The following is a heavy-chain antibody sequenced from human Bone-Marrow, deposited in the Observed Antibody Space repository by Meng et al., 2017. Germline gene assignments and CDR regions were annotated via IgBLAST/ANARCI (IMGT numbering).Heavy chain of an antibody. CDR2: IRSKANSYAT. D-gene: IGHD6-19*01. CDR1: GFTFSGSA. V-gene: IGHV3-73*01. CDR3: AKAPFIAVAGGGHY. Sequence: GESLKISCAASGFTFSGSAMHWVRQASGKGLEWVGRIRSKANSYATAYAASVKGRFTISRDDSKNTLYLQMNSLRAEDTAVYYCAKAPFIAVAGGGHYWGQGTLVTVSS. J-gene: IGHJ4*02.